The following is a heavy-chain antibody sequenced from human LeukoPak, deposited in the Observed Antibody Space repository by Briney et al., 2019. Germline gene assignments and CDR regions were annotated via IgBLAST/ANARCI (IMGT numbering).Heavy chain of an antibody. V-gene: IGHV4-34*01. D-gene: IGHD6-6*01. Sequence: SETLSLTCAVYGGSFSGYYWSWIRQPPGKGLEWIGEINHSGRTNYNPSLKSRVTVSVDTSKNQFSLKLSSVTAAETAVYYCAXEXNRXWYSSSLIDYWGQGALVTVSS. CDR1: GGSFSGYY. J-gene: IGHJ4*02. CDR3: AXEXNRXWYSSSLIDY. CDR2: INHSGRT.